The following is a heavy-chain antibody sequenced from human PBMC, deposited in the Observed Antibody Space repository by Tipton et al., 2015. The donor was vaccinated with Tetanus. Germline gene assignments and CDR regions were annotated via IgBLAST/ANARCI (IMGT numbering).Heavy chain of an antibody. Sequence: TLSLTCAVSGGSISSGGYSWTWIRQPPGKGLQWIGYISNSGSTYYNPSLKSRVTISVDTSQKQISLKVNSVTAADTAVYYCARDRGVRGGYYYYHGMDVWGQGTTVTVSS. CDR1: GGSISSGGYS. J-gene: IGHJ6*02. D-gene: IGHD3-10*01. CDR2: ISNSGST. V-gene: IGHV4-30-2*01. CDR3: ARDRGVRGGYYYYHGMDV.